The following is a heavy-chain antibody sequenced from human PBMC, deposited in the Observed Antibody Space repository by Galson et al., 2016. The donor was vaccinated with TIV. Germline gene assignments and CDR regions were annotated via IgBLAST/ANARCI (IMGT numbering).Heavy chain of an antibody. CDR3: SRGRGYYFGSGSSYFDY. CDR1: GGTFSNFV. Sequence: SVKVSCKASGGTFSNFVISWVRQAPGQGLEWMGSINPIFGTANYAQKFQGRVTITADTSTSTIYMELSSLRSEDTAVYYCSRGRGYYFGSGSSYFDYWGQGSLVNVSS. D-gene: IGHD3-10*01. J-gene: IGHJ4*02. V-gene: IGHV1-69*06. CDR2: INPIFGTA.